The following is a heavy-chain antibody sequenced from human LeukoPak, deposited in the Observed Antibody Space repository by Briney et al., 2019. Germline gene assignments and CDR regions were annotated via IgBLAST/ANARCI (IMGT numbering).Heavy chain of an antibody. CDR1: GYSISSGYY. J-gene: IGHJ4*02. V-gene: IGHV4-38-2*02. Sequence: SETLSLTCTVSGYSISSGYYWGWIRQPPGKGLEWIGSIYHSGSTYYNLSLKSRVTISVDTSKNQFSLKLSSVTAADTAVYYCARVRVAGTLPYYFDYWGQGTLITVSS. D-gene: IGHD6-19*01. CDR3: ARVRVAGTLPYYFDY. CDR2: IYHSGST.